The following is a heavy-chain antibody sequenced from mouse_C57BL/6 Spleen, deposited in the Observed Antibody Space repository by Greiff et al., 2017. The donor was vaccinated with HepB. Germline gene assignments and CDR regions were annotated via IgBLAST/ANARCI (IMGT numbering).Heavy chain of an antibody. D-gene: IGHD1-1*01. Sequence: EVKLVESGPGLVKPSQSLSLTCSVTGYSITSGYYWNWIRQFPGNKLEWMGYISYDGSNNYNPSLKNRISITRDTTKNQFFLKLNSVTTEDTATYYCARGEGYYYGHFDYWGQGTTLTVSS. CDR3: ARGEGYYYGHFDY. CDR2: ISYDGSN. CDR1: GYSITSGYY. V-gene: IGHV3-6*01. J-gene: IGHJ2*01.